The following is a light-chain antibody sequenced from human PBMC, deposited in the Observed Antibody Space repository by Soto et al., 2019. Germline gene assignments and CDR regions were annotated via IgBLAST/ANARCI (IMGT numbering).Light chain of an antibody. CDR2: DVS. CDR1: ISDVGGYNY. Sequence: QSVLTQPASVSGSPGQSITISCTGTISDVGGYNYVSWYQQHPGKAHKLMIFDVSNRPSGVSNRFSGSKSGYTASLTISGLQAEDEADYYCSSYTSSSTDGFGTGTKVTVL. J-gene: IGLJ1*01. CDR3: SSYTSSSTDG. V-gene: IGLV2-14*03.